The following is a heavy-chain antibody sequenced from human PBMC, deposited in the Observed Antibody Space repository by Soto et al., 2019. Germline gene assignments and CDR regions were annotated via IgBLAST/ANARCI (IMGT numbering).Heavy chain of an antibody. CDR1: GFTFRRYA. D-gene: IGHD6-13*01. CDR3: AKDPCPGCIAAAGIFDY. J-gene: IGHJ4*02. Sequence: EVQLLESGGGLVQPGGSLRLSCAASGFTFRRYAISWFRQAPGQGLEWVAGISGSGGSTYYADSVKGRFSISRDNSKNTLYLQMNSLRAEDTAVYYCAKDPCPGCIAAAGIFDYWGQGTLVTVSS. CDR2: ISGSGGST. V-gene: IGHV3-23*01.